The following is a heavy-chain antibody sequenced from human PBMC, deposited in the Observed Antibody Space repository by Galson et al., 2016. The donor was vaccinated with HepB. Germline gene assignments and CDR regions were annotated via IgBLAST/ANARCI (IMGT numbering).Heavy chain of an antibody. D-gene: IGHD2-8*01. J-gene: IGHJ4*02. V-gene: IGHV3-48*02. CDR2: INDRSRSI. CDR1: GFIFGHHS. CDR3: VRENGSCTRGRFWSYFDY. Sequence: SLRLSCAASGFIFGHHSMNWVRQAPGKGPEWVSYINDRSRSIFYADSVKGRFTISRDNAKNTLYLQLAGLRDEDTAGYYCVRENGSCTRGRFWSYFDYWGQGSLVTVSS.